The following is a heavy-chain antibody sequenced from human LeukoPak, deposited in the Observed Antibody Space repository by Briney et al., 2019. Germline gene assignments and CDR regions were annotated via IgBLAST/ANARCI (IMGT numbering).Heavy chain of an antibody. V-gene: IGHV1-2*06. J-gene: IGHJ4*02. D-gene: IGHD4-17*01. CDR3: ARVSSVSGDYSRGNDY. Sequence: ASVKVSCKASGYTFTGYYMHWVRQAPGQGLDWMGRINPNSGGTNYAQKFQGRVTMTRDTSISTAYMELSRLRSDDTAVYYCARVSSVSGDYSRGNDYWGQGTLVTVSS. CDR1: GYTFTGYY. CDR2: INPNSGGT.